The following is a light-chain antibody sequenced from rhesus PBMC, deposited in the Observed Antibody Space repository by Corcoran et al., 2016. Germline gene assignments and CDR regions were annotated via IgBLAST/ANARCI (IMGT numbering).Light chain of an antibody. CDR2: RAS. CDR1: QGISNW. V-gene: IGKV1-69*01. J-gene: IGKJ4*01. Sequence: DIQMTQSPSSLSASVGDRVTITCRASQGISNWLAWYQQKPGKAPKLLIYRASNLETGVPSRFRGSGYGTGFTLTISSLQPEDIATYYCQQHDNFPLTFGGGTKVEIK. CDR3: QQHDNFPLT.